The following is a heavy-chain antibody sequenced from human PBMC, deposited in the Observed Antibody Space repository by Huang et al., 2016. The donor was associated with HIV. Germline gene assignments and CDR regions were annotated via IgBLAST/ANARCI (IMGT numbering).Heavy chain of an antibody. CDR1: GGSFSGYY. V-gene: IGHV4-34*01. J-gene: IGHJ3*02. Sequence: QVQLQQWGAGLLKPSETLSLTCAVYGGSFSGYYWRWIRKYPGKGLEWIGEINHSGSTNYNPSLKRRLTISVDTAKNQFSLKLRSGTAADTAVYYCARERMMSWLDDHDAFDIWGQGTMVTVSS. D-gene: IGHD1-1*01. CDR2: INHSGST. CDR3: ARERMMSWLDDHDAFDI.